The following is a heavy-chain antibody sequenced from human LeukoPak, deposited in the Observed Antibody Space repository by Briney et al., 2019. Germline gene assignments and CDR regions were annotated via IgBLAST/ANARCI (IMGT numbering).Heavy chain of an antibody. CDR2: IYHSGST. J-gene: IGHJ4*02. Sequence: SETLSLTCTVSGYSISSGYYWGWIRQPPGKGLEWIGSIYHSGSTYYNPSLKSRVTISVDTSKNQFSLKLSSVTAADTAVYYCARGGDYVWGSYPPGDHWGQGTLVTVSS. CDR1: GYSISSGYY. V-gene: IGHV4-38-2*02. D-gene: IGHD3-16*02. CDR3: ARGGDYVWGSYPPGDH.